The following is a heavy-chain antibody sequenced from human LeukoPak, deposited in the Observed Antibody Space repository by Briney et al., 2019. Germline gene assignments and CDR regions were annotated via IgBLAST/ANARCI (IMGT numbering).Heavy chain of an antibody. J-gene: IGHJ4*02. Sequence: GGSLRLSCAASGFTFSSYAMSWVRQAPGKGLEWVSSISGSGGSTYYADSVKGRFTISRDNSKNTLYLQMNSLRAEDTAVYYCAKDSSSSWSPPFDYWGQGTLVTVSS. D-gene: IGHD6-13*01. V-gene: IGHV3-23*01. CDR3: AKDSSSSWSPPFDY. CDR2: ISGSGGST. CDR1: GFTFSSYA.